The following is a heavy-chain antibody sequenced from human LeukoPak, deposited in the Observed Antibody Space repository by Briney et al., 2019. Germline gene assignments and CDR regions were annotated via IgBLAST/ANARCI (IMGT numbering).Heavy chain of an antibody. CDR3: AGSLKFITMIPHY. D-gene: IGHD3-22*01. Sequence: ASVKVSCKASGYTFTSYGISWVRQAPGQGLEWMGWISAYNGNTNYAQKFQGRVTITADESTSTAYMELSSLGSEDTAVFYCAGSLKFITMIPHYWGQGTLVTVSS. CDR1: GYTFTSYG. J-gene: IGHJ4*02. V-gene: IGHV1-18*01. CDR2: ISAYNGNT.